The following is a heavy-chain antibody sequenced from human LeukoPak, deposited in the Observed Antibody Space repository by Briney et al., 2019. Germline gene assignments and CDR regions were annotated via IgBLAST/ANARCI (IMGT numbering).Heavy chain of an antibody. CDR3: ARGGKAMVTLSYYYYYMDV. CDR2: INWNGGST. V-gene: IGHV3-20*04. CDR1: GFTFDDYG. Sequence: GGSLRLSCAASGFTFDDYGMSWVRQAPGKGLEWVSGINWNGGSTGYADYVKGRFTISRDNAKNSLYPQMSSLRAEDTALYYCARGGKAMVTLSYYYYYMDVWGKGTTVTVTS. J-gene: IGHJ6*03. D-gene: IGHD5-18*01.